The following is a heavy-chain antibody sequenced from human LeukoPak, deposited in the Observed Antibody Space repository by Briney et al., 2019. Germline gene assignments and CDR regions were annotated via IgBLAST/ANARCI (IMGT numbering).Heavy chain of an antibody. CDR3: ASGYSYSGFGY. CDR2: IYNSGTT. Sequence: SETLSLTCTVSGGSISSYYWSWIRQPPGKGLEWIGYIYNSGTTNYNPSLKSRVTISVDTSKNQFSLKLSSVTAADTAVYYCASGYSYSGFGYWGQGTLVTVSS. CDR1: GGSISSYY. V-gene: IGHV4-4*09. J-gene: IGHJ4*02. D-gene: IGHD5-18*01.